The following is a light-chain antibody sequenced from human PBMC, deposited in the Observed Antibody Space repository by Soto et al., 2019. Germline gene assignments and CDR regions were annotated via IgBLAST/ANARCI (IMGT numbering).Light chain of an antibody. CDR1: QSVSSY. CDR2: DAS. J-gene: IGKJ1*01. CDR3: QQRSNWPWT. V-gene: IGKV3-11*01. Sequence: EIVLTQSPATPSLSPGERATLSCRASQSVSSYLAWYQQKPGQAPRLLIYDASNRATGIPARFSGSGSGTDFTLTISSLEPEDFAVYYCQQRSNWPWTFXQGTKVDIK.